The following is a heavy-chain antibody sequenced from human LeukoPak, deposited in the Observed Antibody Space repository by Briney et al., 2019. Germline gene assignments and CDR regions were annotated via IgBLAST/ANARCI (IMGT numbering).Heavy chain of an antibody. J-gene: IGHJ4*02. D-gene: IGHD4-17*01. Sequence: GGSLRLSCAASGLSFAGSAVHRVCQTSGRGLEWIGCVRSRDKNYATIYGASARGRFTISRDDSRNTASLQMNSLNTEDTTVYYFRLIDYVSPDSWGQGTLVTVSS. CDR2: VRSRDKNYAT. CDR1: GLSFAGSA. CDR3: RLIDYVSPDS. V-gene: IGHV3-73*01.